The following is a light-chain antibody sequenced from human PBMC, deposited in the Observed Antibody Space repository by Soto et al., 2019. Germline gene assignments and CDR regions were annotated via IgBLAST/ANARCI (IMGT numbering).Light chain of an antibody. CDR1: HSVSRY. CDR3: QKRSNRPLT. J-gene: IGKJ5*01. Sequence: EILFTQSPATLSLSPVERATLSCRASHSVSRYLSWYQQKPGQAPRLLIYDTSIRASGIPARFSGSGSGTDFTLTISSLDPEDSAVYYCQKRSNRPLTFGQGTRLEIK. CDR2: DTS. V-gene: IGKV3-11*01.